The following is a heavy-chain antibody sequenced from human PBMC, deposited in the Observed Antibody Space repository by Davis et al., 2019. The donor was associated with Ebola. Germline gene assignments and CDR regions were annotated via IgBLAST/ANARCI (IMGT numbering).Heavy chain of an antibody. D-gene: IGHD1-26*01. CDR1: GDTVFGKSGA. Sequence: HSQTLSLTCDISGDTVFGKSGAWNWIRQSPSRGLEWLGRTYYTSKWFNDYAVFLQGRITINPDTSKNQLSLQLNSVTPEDTAVYYCVRGWGRTGLGVWGQGTTVTVSS. J-gene: IGHJ6*02. V-gene: IGHV6-1*01. CDR3: VRGWGRTGLGV. CDR2: TYYTSKWFN.